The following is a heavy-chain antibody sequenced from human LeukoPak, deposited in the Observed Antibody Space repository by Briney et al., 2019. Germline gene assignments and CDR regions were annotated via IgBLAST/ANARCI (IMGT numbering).Heavy chain of an antibody. V-gene: IGHV3-21*01. Sequence: GGSLRLSCAASGFTFSSYSMNWVRQAPGKGLEWVSSISSSSSYIYYADSVKGRFTISRDNAKNSLYLQMNSLRAEDTAVYYCARDEQWPDWYFDLWGRGTLVTVSS. J-gene: IGHJ2*01. D-gene: IGHD6-19*01. CDR3: ARDEQWPDWYFDL. CDR1: GFTFSSYS. CDR2: ISSSSSYI.